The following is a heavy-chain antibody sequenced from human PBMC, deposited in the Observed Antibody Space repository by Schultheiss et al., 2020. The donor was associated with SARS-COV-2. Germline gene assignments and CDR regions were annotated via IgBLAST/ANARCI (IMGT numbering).Heavy chain of an antibody. CDR3: ARTSRDTIFGVVTQFDP. D-gene: IGHD3-3*01. CDR2: IYYSGST. Sequence: SETLSLTCTVSGGSISSYYWSWIRQPPGKGLEWIGYIYYSGSTYYNPSLKSRVTISVDTSKNQFSLKLGSVTAADTAVYYCARTSRDTIFGVVTQFDPWGQGTLVTVAS. CDR1: GGSISSYY. J-gene: IGHJ5*02. V-gene: IGHV4-59*01.